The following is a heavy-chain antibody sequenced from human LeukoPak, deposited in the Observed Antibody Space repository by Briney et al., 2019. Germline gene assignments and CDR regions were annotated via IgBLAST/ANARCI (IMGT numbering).Heavy chain of an antibody. Sequence: PGGSLRLSCAASGFTFSSYVMSWVRQAPGKGLEWVSSITGSGGSTYYADSVKGQFTTPRNNSQNPLYLQMNSLKAEDRAVYSCAKDSRRYQLLYGNYYMDVWGKGTTVTVSS. V-gene: IGHV3-23*01. CDR1: GFTFSSYV. CDR3: AKDSRRYQLLYGNYYMDV. J-gene: IGHJ6*03. CDR2: ITGSGGST. D-gene: IGHD2-2*02.